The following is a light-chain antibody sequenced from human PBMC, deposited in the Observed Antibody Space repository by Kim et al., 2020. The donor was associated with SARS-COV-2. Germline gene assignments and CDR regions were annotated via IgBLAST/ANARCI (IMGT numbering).Light chain of an antibody. CDR1: SGDVGAYDY. V-gene: IGLV2-14*04. CDR2: DVT. CDR3: SSYTTSAALDV. Sequence: QSIPIYCTGTSGDVGAYDYVSWYLQHPGEAPKVLIYDVTNRPSGVSNRFSGSKSGNTASLTISGLQAEDEADYYCSSYTTSAALDVFGTGTKVTVL. J-gene: IGLJ1*01.